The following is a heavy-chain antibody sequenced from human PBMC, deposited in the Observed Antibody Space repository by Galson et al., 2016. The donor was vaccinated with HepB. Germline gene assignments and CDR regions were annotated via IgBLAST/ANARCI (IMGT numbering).Heavy chain of an antibody. CDR1: RFTFSNHW. D-gene: IGHD2-8*01. CDR2: LNRDGSDT. J-gene: IGHJ3*02. CDR3: ARPRSMYSSAFDI. Sequence: SLRLSCAASRFTFSNHWMHWVRQAPGKGLVWVSRLNRDGSDTAYVDSVEGRFTISRDNAKNTLYLEMNSLTAEDTAVYYCARPRSMYSSAFDIWGQGTMVTVS. V-gene: IGHV3-74*01.